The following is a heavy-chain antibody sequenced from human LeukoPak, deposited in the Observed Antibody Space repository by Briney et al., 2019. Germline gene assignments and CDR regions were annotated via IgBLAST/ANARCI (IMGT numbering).Heavy chain of an antibody. CDR3: AKSLLTTATGTGRAFDI. J-gene: IGHJ3*02. CDR1: GFTFSNYN. V-gene: IGHV3-21*04. D-gene: IGHD1-1*01. CDR2: ISSSSSYI. Sequence: GSLRLSCAASGFTFSNYNMNWVRQAPGKGLEWVSCISSSSSYIYYADSVKGRFTISRDNSKNTLYLQMNSLRAEDTAQYFCAKSLLTTATGTGRAFDIWGQGTMVTVSS.